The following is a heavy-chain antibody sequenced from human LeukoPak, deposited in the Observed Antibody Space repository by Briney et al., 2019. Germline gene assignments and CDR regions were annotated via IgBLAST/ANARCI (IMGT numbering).Heavy chain of an antibody. V-gene: IGHV3-48*03. CDR3: ARNDYGDYSPDY. J-gene: IGHJ4*02. D-gene: IGHD4-17*01. CDR2: ISSSGSTI. CDR1: GFTFSSYE. Sequence: GGSLRLSCAASGFTFSSYEMNWVRQAPGKGLEWVSYISSSGSTIYYADSVKGRFTISRDNAKNSLYLQMNSLRAEDTAVYYCARNDYGDYSPDYWGQGTLVTVSS.